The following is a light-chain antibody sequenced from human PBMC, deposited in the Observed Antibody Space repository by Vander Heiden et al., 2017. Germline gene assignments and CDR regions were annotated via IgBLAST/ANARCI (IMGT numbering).Light chain of an antibody. CDR1: QGSSND. Sequence: ALRMTQSPSSLPASPGDRATITSRASQGSSNDLAWYQQKPGRATELLIYAASTVQSGVPSRGSSSGSGTDFTLTIICLHSDDFATYYCQQYYSYSYTFGQGTKLEIK. V-gene: IGKV1-8*01. J-gene: IGKJ2*01. CDR2: AAS. CDR3: QQYYSYSYT.